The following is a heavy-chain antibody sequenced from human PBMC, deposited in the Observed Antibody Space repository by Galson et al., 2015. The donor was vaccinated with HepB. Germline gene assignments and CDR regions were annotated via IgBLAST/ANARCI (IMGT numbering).Heavy chain of an antibody. CDR2: INPNTGKP. J-gene: IGHJ3*02. Sequence: SVKVSCKASGDTFTSYAMSWVRQAPGQGLEWMGWINPNTGKPTYAQGFTGRFIFTLDTSASTAYLQISSLKAEDTAVYYCARKESGTYGDYGDAFDIWGQGTMVTVSS. CDR3: ARKESGTYGDYGDAFDI. D-gene: IGHD4-17*01. CDR1: GDTFTSYA. V-gene: IGHV7-4-1*02.